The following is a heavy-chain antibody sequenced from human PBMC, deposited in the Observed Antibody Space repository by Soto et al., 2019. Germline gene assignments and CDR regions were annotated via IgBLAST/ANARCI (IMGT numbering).Heavy chain of an antibody. D-gene: IGHD1-1*01. Sequence: SETLSLTCAVSGASISGFYWSWIRKSAGKGLEWIGRIYATGTTDYNPSLKSRVMMSVDTSKKQFSLKLRSVTAADTAVYYCVRDGTKTLRDWFDPRGQGISVTVSS. CDR2: IYATGTT. CDR1: GASISGFY. V-gene: IGHV4-4*07. J-gene: IGHJ5*02. CDR3: VRDGTKTLRDWFDP.